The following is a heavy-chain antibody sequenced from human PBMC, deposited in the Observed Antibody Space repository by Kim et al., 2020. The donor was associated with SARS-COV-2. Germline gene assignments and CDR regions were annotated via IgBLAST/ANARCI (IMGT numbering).Heavy chain of an antibody. D-gene: IGHD2-21*02. CDR1: GGSFSGYY. CDR3: SSESVLVGTLFHKTYG. J-gene: IGHJ6*01. V-gene: IGHV4-34*01. CDR2: INHSYTT. Sequence: SETLSLTCAVYGGSFSGYYWCWIRQPPGQGLELNGEINHSYTTNYNPTLKSQGTITVATSTNQYYLKLNSVTAADADADYYSSESVLVGTLFHKTYG.